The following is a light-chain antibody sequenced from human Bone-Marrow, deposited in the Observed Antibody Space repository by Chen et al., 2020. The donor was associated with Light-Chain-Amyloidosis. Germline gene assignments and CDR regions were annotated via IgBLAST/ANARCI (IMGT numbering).Light chain of an antibody. J-gene: IGLJ3*02. Sequence: NFMLTQPHSVSESPGKTVIISCTRSSGSIATNYVQWYQQRPGSSPTTVIYKDDQRPSWVPDRFSGSIDRSSNSASLTISGLKTEDAADYYCQSYQGSSQGVFGGGTKLTVL. CDR1: SGSIATNY. V-gene: IGLV6-57*01. CDR2: KDD. CDR3: QSYQGSSQGV.